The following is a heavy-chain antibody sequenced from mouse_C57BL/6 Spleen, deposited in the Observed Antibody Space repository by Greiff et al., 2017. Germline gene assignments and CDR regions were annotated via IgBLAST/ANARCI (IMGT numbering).Heavy chain of an antibody. CDR3: ARGGGYFDG. CDR1: GYSITSGYD. J-gene: IGHJ1*03. V-gene: IGHV3-1*01. Sequence: EVQLVESGPGMVKPSQSLSLTCTVTGYSITSGYDWHWIRHFPGNKLEWMGYISYSGSTNYNPSLKSRISITHDTSKNHFFLKWNSVDTEDTATYYCARGGGYFDGWGKGTTVTVSS. CDR2: ISYSGST.